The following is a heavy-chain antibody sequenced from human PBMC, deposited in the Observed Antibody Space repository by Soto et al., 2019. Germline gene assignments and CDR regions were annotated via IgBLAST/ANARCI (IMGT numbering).Heavy chain of an antibody. CDR1: GFTFSSYG. J-gene: IGHJ3*02. D-gene: IGHD3-10*01. CDR2: ISYDGSNK. Sequence: GGSLRLSCAASGFTFSSYGMHWVRQAPGKGLEWVAVISYDGSNKYYADSVKGRFTISRDNSKNTLYLQMNSLRAEDTAVYYCAKDELLWFGELFPYNDAFDIWGQGTMVTVSS. CDR3: AKDELLWFGELFPYNDAFDI. V-gene: IGHV3-30*18.